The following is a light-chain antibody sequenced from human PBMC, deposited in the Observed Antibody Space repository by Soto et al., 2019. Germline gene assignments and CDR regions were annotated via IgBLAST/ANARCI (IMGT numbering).Light chain of an antibody. CDR3: QQYDSYPLT. CDR2: KAS. Sequence: DVQMTQSPSTLSASVGDRVTITCRASQSISSWLAWYQQKPGKAPKLLIYKASTLESGVPSNFSGSGSGTEFTLTISSLQHEDFATYYCQQYDSYPLTFGGATRVEIK. J-gene: IGKJ4*01. V-gene: IGKV1-5*03. CDR1: QSISSW.